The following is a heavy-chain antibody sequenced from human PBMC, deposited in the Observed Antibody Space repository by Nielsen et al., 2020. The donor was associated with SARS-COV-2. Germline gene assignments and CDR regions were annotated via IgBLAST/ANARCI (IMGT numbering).Heavy chain of an antibody. D-gene: IGHD2-2*01. Sequence: WVRQAPGQGLEWMGWISAYNGNTNYAQKLQGRVTMTTDTSTSTAYMELSSLRSEDTAVYYCTRGRGVCSSTSCLYYYWGQGTLVTVSS. J-gene: IGHJ4*02. CDR2: ISAYNGNT. CDR3: TRGRGVCSSTSCLYYY. V-gene: IGHV1-18*01.